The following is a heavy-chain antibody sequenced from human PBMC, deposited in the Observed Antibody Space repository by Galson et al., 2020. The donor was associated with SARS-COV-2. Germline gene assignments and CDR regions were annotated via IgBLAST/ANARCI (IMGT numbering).Heavy chain of an antibody. D-gene: IGHD3-10*01. CDR1: GYTFTGYY. CDR2: INPNSGGT. Sequence: ASVTVSCKASGYTFTGYYMHWVRQAPGQGLEWMGWINPNSGGTNYAQKFQGRVTMTRDTSISTAYMELSRLRSDDTAVYYCAREDYGSGSYVGNWFDPWGQGTLVTVSS. V-gene: IGHV1-2*02. CDR3: AREDYGSGSYVGNWFDP. J-gene: IGHJ5*02.